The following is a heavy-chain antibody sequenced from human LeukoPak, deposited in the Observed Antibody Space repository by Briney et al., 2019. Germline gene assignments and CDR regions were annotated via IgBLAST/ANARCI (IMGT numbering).Heavy chain of an antibody. CDR2: IKQGGGEK. Sequence: GGSLRLSCAASGFGFSNYWMTWVRQAPGKGLEWVANIKQGGGEKQYVGSVKGRFTISRDNAKNSLYLQMNSLRAEDTAVYYCARDRGLFDFWGQGTLVTVSS. V-gene: IGHV3-7*04. CDR3: ARDRGLFDF. J-gene: IGHJ4*02. D-gene: IGHD3-10*01. CDR1: GFGFSNYW.